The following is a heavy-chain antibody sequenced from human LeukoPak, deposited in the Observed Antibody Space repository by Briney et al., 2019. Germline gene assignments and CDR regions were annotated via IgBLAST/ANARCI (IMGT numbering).Heavy chain of an antibody. Sequence: SETLSLTCTVSGGSISSYYWSWLRQPPGKGLEWIGYIYYSGSTNYNPSLKSRVTISVDTSKNQFSLKLSSVTAADTAVYYCAREITLDAFDIWGQGTMVTVSS. CDR3: AREITLDAFDI. V-gene: IGHV4-59*01. CDR2: IYYSGST. J-gene: IGHJ3*02. CDR1: GGSISSYY.